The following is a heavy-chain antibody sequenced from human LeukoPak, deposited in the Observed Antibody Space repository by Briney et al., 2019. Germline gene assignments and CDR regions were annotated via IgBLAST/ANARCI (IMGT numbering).Heavy chain of an antibody. D-gene: IGHD4-23*01. J-gene: IGHJ2*01. CDR2: IYYSGST. CDR1: GGSISSGGYY. Sequence: SQTLSLTCTVSGGSISSGGYYWSWIRQHPGKGLEWIGYIYYSGSTYYNPSLKSRVSISVDTSKNQFSLKLNSVTGADTAVYYCARDSITITVVTRIWYFDLWGRGNLVTVSS. V-gene: IGHV4-31*03. CDR3: ARDSITITVVTRIWYFDL.